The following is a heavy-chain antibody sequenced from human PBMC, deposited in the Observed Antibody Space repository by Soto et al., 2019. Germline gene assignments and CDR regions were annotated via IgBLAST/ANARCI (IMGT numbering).Heavy chain of an antibody. J-gene: IGHJ5*02. Sequence: VSVKVSCKASGYTFTNYGISWVRLATGQGLEWMGWISAYNGNINYAEKFEGRVTMTTDTSTSTGYMELRSLRSDDTAVYYCARAGGSGSYADFDHWGQGTLVTVSS. CDR2: ISAYNGNI. CDR3: ARAGGSGSYADFDH. D-gene: IGHD3-10*01. CDR1: GYTFTNYG. V-gene: IGHV1-18*01.